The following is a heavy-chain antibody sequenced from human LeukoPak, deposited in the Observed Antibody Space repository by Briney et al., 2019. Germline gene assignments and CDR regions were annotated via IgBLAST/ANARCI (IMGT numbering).Heavy chain of an antibody. D-gene: IGHD1-7*01. CDR1: GFTFSNYA. V-gene: IGHV3-23*01. CDR2: IIDSGGST. CDR3: AKAGTATAFDY. Sequence: GGSLRLSCAASGFTFSNYAMSWVRQAPGKGLEWVSSIIDSGGSTYYADSVKGRFTISRDNSKNTLFLQMNSLRVEDTAVYYCAKAGTATAFDYWGQGTLVSVSS. J-gene: IGHJ4*02.